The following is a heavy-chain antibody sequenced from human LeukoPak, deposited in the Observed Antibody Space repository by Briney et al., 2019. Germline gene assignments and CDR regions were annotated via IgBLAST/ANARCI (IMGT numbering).Heavy chain of an antibody. Sequence: ASVKVSCKASGYTFTSYDINWVRQATGQGLEWMGWMNPNSGNTGYAQKFQGRVTITRNTSISTAYMELSSLRSEDTAVYYCATVESVGATYLSPWGQGTLVTVSS. CDR2: MNPNSGNT. CDR3: ATVESVGATYLSP. V-gene: IGHV1-8*03. D-gene: IGHD1-26*01. J-gene: IGHJ5*02. CDR1: GYTFTSYD.